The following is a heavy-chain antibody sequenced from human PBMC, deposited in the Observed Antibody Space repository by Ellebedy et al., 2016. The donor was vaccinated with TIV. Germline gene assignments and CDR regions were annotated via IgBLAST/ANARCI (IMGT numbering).Heavy chain of an antibody. D-gene: IGHD3-22*01. Sequence: ASVKVSCKASGYTFTSYYMHWVRQAPGQGLEWMGIINPSGGSTSYAQKFQGRVTMTRDTSTGTVYMELSSLRSEDTAVYYCARHDSSGYDAFDIWGQGTMVTVSS. CDR2: INPSGGST. CDR1: GYTFTSYY. J-gene: IGHJ3*02. CDR3: ARHDSSGYDAFDI. V-gene: IGHV1-46*03.